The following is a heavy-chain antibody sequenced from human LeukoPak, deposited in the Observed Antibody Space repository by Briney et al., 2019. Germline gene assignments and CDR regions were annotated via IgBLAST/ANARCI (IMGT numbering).Heavy chain of an antibody. CDR3: AREEGGTGYDFRSGTRSGAGGAFDP. CDR2: INPSGGST. J-gene: IGHJ5*02. V-gene: IGHV1-46*01. CDR1: GYTFTSYY. Sequence: ASVKVSCKASGYTFTSYYMHWVRQAPGQGLEWMGIINPSGGSTSYAQKFQGRVTMTRDTSTSTVYMELSSLRSEDTAVYYCAREEGGTGYDFRSGTRSGAGGAFDPWGQGTLVTVSS. D-gene: IGHD3-3*01.